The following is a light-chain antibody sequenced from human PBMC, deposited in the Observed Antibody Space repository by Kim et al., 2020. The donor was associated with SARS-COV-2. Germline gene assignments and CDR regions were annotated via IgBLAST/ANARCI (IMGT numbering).Light chain of an antibody. V-gene: IGKV1-16*02. CDR1: QDIKTF. CDR3: QQYHSYPPT. CDR2: AAS. J-gene: IGKJ4*01. Sequence: DIQMTQSPSSLSASVGDRVTITCRASQDIKTFLAWFQQKAGKAPKPLISAASTLQSGVPSKFSGSGSGTHFTLTINSLQPDDFATYYCQQYHSYPPTFGGGTKVDIK.